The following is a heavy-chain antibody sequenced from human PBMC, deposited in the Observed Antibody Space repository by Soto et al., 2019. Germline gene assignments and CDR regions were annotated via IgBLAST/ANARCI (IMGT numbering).Heavy chain of an antibody. CDR3: ARDRSPVYFDY. J-gene: IGHJ4*02. CDR1: GGSISSYY. Sequence: KPSETLSLTCTVSGGSISSYYWSWIRQPPGKGLEWIGYIYYSGSTNSNPSLKSRVTISVDTSKNQFSLKLSSVTAADTAVYYCARDRSPVYFDYWGQGTLVTVSS. CDR2: IYYSGST. V-gene: IGHV4-59*01.